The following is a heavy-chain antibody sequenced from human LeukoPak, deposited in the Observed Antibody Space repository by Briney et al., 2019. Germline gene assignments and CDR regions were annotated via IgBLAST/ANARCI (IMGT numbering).Heavy chain of an antibody. V-gene: IGHV1-3*01. D-gene: IGHD3-22*01. Sequence: GGSLRLSCAASGYTFTSYAMHWVRQAPGQRLEWMGWINAGNGNTKYSQKFQGRVTITRDTSASTAYMELSSLRSEDTAVYYCARVGVQFITVPFDYWGQGTLVTVSS. CDR3: ARVGVQFITVPFDY. CDR1: GYTFTSYA. J-gene: IGHJ4*02. CDR2: INAGNGNT.